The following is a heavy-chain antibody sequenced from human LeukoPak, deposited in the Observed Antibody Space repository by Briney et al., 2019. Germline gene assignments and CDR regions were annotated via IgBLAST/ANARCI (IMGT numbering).Heavy chain of an antibody. Sequence: ASVKVSCKVSGYTLTELSMHWVRQAPGKGLEWMGGFDPEDGETIYAQKFQGRVTMIEDTSTDTAYMELSSLRSEDTAVYYCARVLAYCSSTSCSCTNYGMDVWGQGTTVTVSS. V-gene: IGHV1-24*01. CDR3: ARVLAYCSSTSCSCTNYGMDV. CDR2: FDPEDGET. J-gene: IGHJ6*02. D-gene: IGHD2-2*01. CDR1: GYTLTELS.